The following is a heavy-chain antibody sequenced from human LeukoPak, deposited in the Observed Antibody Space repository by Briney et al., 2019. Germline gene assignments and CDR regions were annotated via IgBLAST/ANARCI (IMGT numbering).Heavy chain of an antibody. CDR3: ARPYYDSRGYYSPFDY. V-gene: IGHV4-34*01. CDR1: GGSFSGYY. D-gene: IGHD3-22*01. CDR2: INHSGST. Sequence: SETLSLTCAVYGGSFSGYYWSWIRQPPGKGLEWIGEINHSGSTNYNPSLKSRVTISVDTSKNQFSLKLSSVTAADTAVYYCARPYYDSRGYYSPFDYWGQGTLVTVSS. J-gene: IGHJ4*02.